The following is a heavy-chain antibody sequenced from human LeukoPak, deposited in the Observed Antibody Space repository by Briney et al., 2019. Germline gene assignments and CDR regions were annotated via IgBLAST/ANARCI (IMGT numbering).Heavy chain of an antibody. CDR3: ARAQLGYYYYYYGTDV. V-gene: IGHV4-34*01. Sequence: SETLSLTCAVYGGSFSGYYWSWIRQPPGKGLEWIGEINHSGSTNYNPSLKSRVTISVDTSKNQFSLKLSSVTAADTAVYYCARAQLGYYYYYYGTDVWGQGTTVTVSS. CDR2: INHSGST. D-gene: IGHD6-13*01. J-gene: IGHJ6*02. CDR1: GGSFSGYY.